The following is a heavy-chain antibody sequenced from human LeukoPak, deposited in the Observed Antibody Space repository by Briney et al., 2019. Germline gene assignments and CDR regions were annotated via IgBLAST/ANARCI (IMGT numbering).Heavy chain of an antibody. CDR1: GGSISSGGYS. Sequence: SETLSLTCAVSGGSISSGGYSWSWIRQPPGKGLEWIGYIYHSGSTYYNPSLKSRVTISVGRSKNQFSLKLSSVAAADTAVYYCAKHGPSSGSNWYFDLWGRDILVAVFS. J-gene: IGHJ2*01. D-gene: IGHD6-19*01. V-gene: IGHV4-30-2*01. CDR3: AKHGPSSGSNWYFDL. CDR2: IYHSGST.